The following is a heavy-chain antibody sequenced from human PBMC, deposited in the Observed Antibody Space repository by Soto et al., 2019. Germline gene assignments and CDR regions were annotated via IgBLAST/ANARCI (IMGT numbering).Heavy chain of an antibody. CDR1: GYTFTSYG. CDR3: ARVPQLAVAGTASFDY. V-gene: IGHV1-18*01. CDR2: ISAYNGNT. J-gene: IGHJ4*02. D-gene: IGHD6-19*01. Sequence: GASVKVSCKASGYTFTSYGISWVRQAPGQGLEWMGWISAYNGNTNYAQKLQGRVTMTTDTSTSTAYMELRSLRSDDTAVYYCARVPQLAVAGTASFDYWGQGTLVTVSS.